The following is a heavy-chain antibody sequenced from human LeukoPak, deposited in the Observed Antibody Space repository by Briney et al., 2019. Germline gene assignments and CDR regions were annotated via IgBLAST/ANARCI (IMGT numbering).Heavy chain of an antibody. D-gene: IGHD5-18*01. CDR3: ARSETSYSYGYGPVDY. CDR2: IYPGDSDT. V-gene: IGHV5-51*01. Sequence: GESLKISCKGSGYSFTSYWIGWVRQMPGKGLEWMGIIYPGDSDTRYSPSFQGQVTISADKSISTAYLQWSSLKASDTAMYYCARSETSYSYGYGPVDYWGQGTLVTVSS. CDR1: GYSFTSYW. J-gene: IGHJ4*02.